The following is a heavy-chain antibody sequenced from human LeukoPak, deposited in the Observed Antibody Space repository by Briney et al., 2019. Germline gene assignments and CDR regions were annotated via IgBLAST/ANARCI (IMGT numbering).Heavy chain of an antibody. D-gene: IGHD5-24*01. CDR3: ARDYKYAFDN. CDR1: GFRFSDYS. J-gene: IGHJ4*02. CDR2: IGISSGNT. V-gene: IGHV3-11*06. Sequence: GGSLRLSCAASGFRFSDYSMSWVRQAPGKGLEWISYIGISSGNTNYADSVKGRFTISGDKAKNSLYLQMNSLRVEDTAVYYCARDYKYAFDNWGQGTLATVSS.